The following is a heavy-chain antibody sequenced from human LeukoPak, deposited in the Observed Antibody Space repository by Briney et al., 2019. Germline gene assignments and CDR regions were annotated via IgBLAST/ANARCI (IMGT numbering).Heavy chain of an antibody. V-gene: IGHV1-18*01. D-gene: IGHD3-10*01. J-gene: IGHJ6*03. CDR3: ARDKGSVLLWFGELLSPYYYYYYMDV. CDR2: ISAYNGNT. CDR1: GYTFTSYG. Sequence: ASVKVSCKASGYTFTSYGISWVRQAPGQGLEWMGWISAYNGNTNYAQKLQGRVTMTTDTSTSTAYMELRSLRSDDTAVYYCARDKGSVLLWFGELLSPYYYYYYMDVWGKGTTVTISS.